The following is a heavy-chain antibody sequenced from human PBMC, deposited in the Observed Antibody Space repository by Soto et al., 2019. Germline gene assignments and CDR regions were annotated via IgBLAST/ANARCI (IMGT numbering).Heavy chain of an antibody. CDR2: IYPGDSDT. D-gene: IGHD3-22*01. J-gene: IGHJ3*02. Sequence: GESLKISCKGSGYSFTSYWIGWVRQMPGKGLEWMGIIYPGDSDTRYSPSFQGQVTISADKSISTAYLQWSSLKASDTAMYYCATYYYDSSGYYWYDAFDIWGQGTIVTVSS. CDR3: ATYYYDSSGYYWYDAFDI. V-gene: IGHV5-51*01. CDR1: GYSFTSYW.